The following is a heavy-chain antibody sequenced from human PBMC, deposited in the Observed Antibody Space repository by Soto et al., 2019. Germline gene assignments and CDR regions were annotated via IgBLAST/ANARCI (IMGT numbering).Heavy chain of an antibody. CDR2: MNPNSGNT. CDR3: AREGEYYDSSGSSQVISS. CDR1: GYTFTSYD. D-gene: IGHD3-22*01. V-gene: IGHV1-8*01. Sequence: ASVKVSCKASGYTFTSYDINWVRQATGQGLEWMGWMNPNSGNTGYAQKFQGRVTMTRNTSISTAYMELSSLRSEDTAVYYCAREGEYYDSSGSSQVISSWGQGTLVTVS. J-gene: IGHJ5*02.